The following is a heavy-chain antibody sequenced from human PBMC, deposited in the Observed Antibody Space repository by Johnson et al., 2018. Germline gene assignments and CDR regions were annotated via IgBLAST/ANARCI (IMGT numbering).Heavy chain of an antibody. CDR1: GFTFSSYA. D-gene: IGHD6-13*01. CDR2: ISWNSGSI. Sequence: VQLVESGGGLVQPGGSLRLSCAASGFTFSSYAMSWVRQAPGKGLEWVSGISWNSGSIGYADSVKGRFTISRDNAKNSLYLQMNSLRAEDTALYYCAKDGGIAAAGTPPWGYGMDVWGQGTTVTVSS. J-gene: IGHJ6*02. CDR3: AKDGGIAAAGTPPWGYGMDV. V-gene: IGHV3-9*01.